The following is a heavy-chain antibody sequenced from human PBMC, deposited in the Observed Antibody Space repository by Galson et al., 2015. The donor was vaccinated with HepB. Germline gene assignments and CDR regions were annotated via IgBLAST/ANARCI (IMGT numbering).Heavy chain of an antibody. J-gene: IGHJ5*02. Sequence: SVKVSCKASGYTFTSYAMHWVRQAPGQRLEWMGWINAGNGNTKYSQKFQGRVTITRDTSASTAYMELSSLRSEDTAVYYCARVAGVCSSTSCYLFDPWGQGTLVTVSS. CDR1: GYTFTSYA. D-gene: IGHD2-2*01. CDR2: INAGNGNT. CDR3: ARVAGVCSSTSCYLFDP. V-gene: IGHV1-3*01.